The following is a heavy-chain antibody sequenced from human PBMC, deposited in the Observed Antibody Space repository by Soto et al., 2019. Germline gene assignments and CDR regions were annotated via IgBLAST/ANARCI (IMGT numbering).Heavy chain of an antibody. CDR3: AKDRRAGGNYGFYSDF. D-gene: IGHD1-7*01. CDR2: SSATGAGT. J-gene: IGHJ4*02. Sequence: VGSLRLSCAASGFAFSSYGMTWVRQAPGKGLEWVSFSSATGAGTYYADSVKGRFTISRDNSKNTLYLQMTSLRADDTAVYYCAKDRRAGGNYGFYSDFWGQGALVTVSS. CDR1: GFAFSSYG. V-gene: IGHV3-23*01.